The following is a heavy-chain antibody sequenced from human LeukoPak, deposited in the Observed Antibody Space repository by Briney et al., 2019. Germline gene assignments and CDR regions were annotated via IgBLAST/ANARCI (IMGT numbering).Heavy chain of an antibody. D-gene: IGHD4-23*01. CDR1: GFTFSSYG. CDR3: AKGTVAAPDGYFDY. J-gene: IGHJ4*02. V-gene: IGHV3-30*02. Sequence: GGSLRLSCAASGFTFSSYGMHWVRQAPGKGLEWVAFIRYDGSNKYYADSVKGRFTISRDNSKNTLYLQMNSLRAEDTAVCYCAKGTVAAPDGYFDYWGQGTLVTVSS. CDR2: IRYDGSNK.